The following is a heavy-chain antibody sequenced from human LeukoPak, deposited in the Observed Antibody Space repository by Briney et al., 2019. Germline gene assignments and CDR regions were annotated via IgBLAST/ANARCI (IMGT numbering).Heavy chain of an antibody. V-gene: IGHV4-39*01. Sequence: KPSETLSLTCTVSGGSISSNTYYCGWIRQPPGKGLEWIGSISDSGTTYYNPSLKSRVTISADTSKNQCSLKLTSVTAAGTAVYFCLRPWGGYGWYFEYWGQGILVTVSS. CDR3: LRPWGGYGWYFEY. CDR2: ISDSGTT. CDR1: GGSISSNTYY. J-gene: IGHJ4*02. D-gene: IGHD5-18*01.